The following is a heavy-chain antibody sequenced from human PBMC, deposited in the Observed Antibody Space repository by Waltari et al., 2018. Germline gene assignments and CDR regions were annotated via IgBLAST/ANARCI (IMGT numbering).Heavy chain of an antibody. CDR2: IYSGGST. Sequence: SGFTVSSNYMSWVRQAPGKGLEWVSVIYSGGSTYYADSVKGRFTIPRDNSKNTLYLQMNSRRAEDTAVYYCARDPGGIFGVVYYYYGMDVWGQGTTVTVSS. J-gene: IGHJ6*02. D-gene: IGHD3-3*01. CDR3: ARDPGGIFGVVYYYYGMDV. CDR1: GFTVSSNY. V-gene: IGHV3-53*01.